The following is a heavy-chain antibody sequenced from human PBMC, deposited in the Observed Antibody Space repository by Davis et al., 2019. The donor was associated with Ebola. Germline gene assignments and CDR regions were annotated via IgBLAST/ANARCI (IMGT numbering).Heavy chain of an antibody. V-gene: IGHV3-23*01. J-gene: IGHJ5*02. D-gene: IGHD2-8*01. CDR1: GFIFRNYV. Sequence: GESLKISCETSGFIFRNYVMSWVRQAPGKGLEWVSTFGTGGDTYYADSVKGRFAISRDNSRGTLYLQMNSLRAEDTAVYYCAKSVVLGREWFDPWGQGTLVTVSS. CDR3: AKSVVLGREWFDP. CDR2: FGTGGDT.